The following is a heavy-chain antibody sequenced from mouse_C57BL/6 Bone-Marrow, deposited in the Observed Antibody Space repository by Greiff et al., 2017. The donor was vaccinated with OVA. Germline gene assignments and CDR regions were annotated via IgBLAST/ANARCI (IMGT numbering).Heavy chain of an antibody. CDR2: INPDSSTI. D-gene: IGHD2-4*01. CDR3: ARPRDYDPAWFAY. V-gene: IGHV4-1*01. Sequence: EVKLMESGGGLVQPGGSLKLSCAASGIDFSRYWMSWVRRAPGKGLEWIGEINPDSSTINYAPSLKDKFIISRDNAKNTLYLQMSKVRSEDTALYYWARPRDYDPAWFAYWGQGTLVTVSA. CDR1: GIDFSRYW. J-gene: IGHJ3*01.